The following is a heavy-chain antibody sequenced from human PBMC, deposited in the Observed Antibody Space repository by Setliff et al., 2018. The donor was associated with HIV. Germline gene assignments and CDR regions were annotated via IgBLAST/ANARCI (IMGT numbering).Heavy chain of an antibody. D-gene: IGHD3-16*01. CDR2: LTHIGSDI. J-gene: IGHJ4*02. V-gene: IGHV3-11*01. Sequence: PGGSLRLSCAAYGFTFSDFYMSWIRQAPGKGLEWIAFLTHIGSDIHYADSVKGRFTISRDNAKNSLFLQMNSLTAEDTAVYYCAKGYADVWGPFDYWGQGTLVTVSS. CDR1: GFTFSDFY. CDR3: AKGYADVWGPFDY.